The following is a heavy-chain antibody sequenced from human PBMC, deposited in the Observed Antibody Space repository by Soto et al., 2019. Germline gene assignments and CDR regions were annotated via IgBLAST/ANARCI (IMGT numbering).Heavy chain of an antibody. CDR1: GFTFSDHS. CDR2: MGSKAGNYDI. J-gene: IGHJ4*02. D-gene: IGHD1-20*01. CDR3: ARAHNFAFDF. V-gene: IGHV3-72*01. Sequence: GGSLRLSCAASGFTFSDHSMDWVRQAPGKGLEWVGRMGSKAGNYDIVYAASVKGRFTVSRDDSQNSLFLLMNGLNSEDSAVYYCARAHNFAFDFWGQGALVTVSS.